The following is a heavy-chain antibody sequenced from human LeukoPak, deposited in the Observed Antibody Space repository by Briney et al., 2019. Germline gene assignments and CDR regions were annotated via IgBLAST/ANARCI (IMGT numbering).Heavy chain of an antibody. CDR1: GGTFSSYA. CDR2: IIPIFGSA. J-gene: IGHJ4*02. D-gene: IGHD5-24*01. Sequence: SVKVSCKASGGTFSSYAISWVRQAPGQGLEWMGGIIPIFGSANYAQKFQGRVTITAEESTSTAYMELSSLRSEDTAVYYCARERASRDGYNYAAGYCGQGTLVTVSS. CDR3: ARERASRDGYNYAAGY. V-gene: IGHV1-69*13.